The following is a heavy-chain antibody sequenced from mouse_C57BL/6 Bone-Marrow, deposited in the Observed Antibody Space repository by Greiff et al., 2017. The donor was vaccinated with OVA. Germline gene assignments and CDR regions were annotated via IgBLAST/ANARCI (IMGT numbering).Heavy chain of an antibody. D-gene: IGHD1-1*01. Sequence: QVQLQQPGAELVKPGASVKMSCKASGYTFTSYWITWVKQRPGQGLEWIGDIYPGSGSTNYNEKFKSKATLTVDTSSSTAYMQLSSLTSEDSAVYDCARGLPYGSSVDYWGQGTTLTVSS. V-gene: IGHV1-55*01. CDR3: ARGLPYGSSVDY. CDR2: IYPGSGST. J-gene: IGHJ2*01. CDR1: GYTFTSYW.